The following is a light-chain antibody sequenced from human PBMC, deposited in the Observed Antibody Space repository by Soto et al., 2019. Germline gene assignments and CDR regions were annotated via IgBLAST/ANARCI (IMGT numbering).Light chain of an antibody. Sequence: QSALTQPASVSGSPGQSITISCSGTSSDIGSYNHVAWYQQFPGKSPKLMIYAVSDRPSGVSDRFSGSKSGTTASLTISGLQTEDEADYYCISYNDRQYYLFGTGTKVTVL. CDR2: AVS. CDR3: ISYNDRQYYL. CDR1: SSDIGSYNH. V-gene: IGLV2-14*03. J-gene: IGLJ1*01.